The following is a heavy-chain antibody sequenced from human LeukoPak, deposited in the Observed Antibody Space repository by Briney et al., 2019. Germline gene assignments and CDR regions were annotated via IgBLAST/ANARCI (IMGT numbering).Heavy chain of an antibody. CDR2: INHSGST. CDR3: GGSKGYFDY. Sequence: SETLSLTCAVYGGSFSGYYWSWIRQPPGKGLEWIGEINHSGSTNYNPSLKSRVTISVDTSKNQFSLKLSSVTAADTAVYYCGGSKGYFDYWGQGTLVTLSS. V-gene: IGHV4-34*01. J-gene: IGHJ4*02. CDR1: GGSFSGYY. D-gene: IGHD2-15*01.